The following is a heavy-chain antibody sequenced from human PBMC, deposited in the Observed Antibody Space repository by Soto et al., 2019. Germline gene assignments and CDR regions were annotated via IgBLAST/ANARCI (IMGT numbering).Heavy chain of an antibody. CDR2: IYYSGST. CDR1: GGSIXDHY. D-gene: IGHD7-27*01. Sequence: SETLSLTCTFSGGSIXDHYWSWIRQPPGQGLEWIGYIYYSGSTNYSPSLKSRVTISVDTSKNQFSLKLSSLTAADTAIYYCARANWYFDYWGQGTLVTVSS. CDR3: ARANWYFDY. V-gene: IGHV4-59*11. J-gene: IGHJ4*02.